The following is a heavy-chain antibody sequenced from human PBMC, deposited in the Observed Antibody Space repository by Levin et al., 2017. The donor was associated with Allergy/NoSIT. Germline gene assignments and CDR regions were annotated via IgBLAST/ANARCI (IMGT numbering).Heavy chain of an antibody. V-gene: IGHV3-30-3*01. J-gene: IGHJ4*02. D-gene: IGHD3-9*01. Sequence: GGSLRLSCAASGFTFSSYAMHWVRQAPGKGLEWVAVISYDGSNKYYADSVKGRFTISRDNSKNTLYLQMNSLRAEDTAVYHCARGSDLRYFRAPDYWGQGTLVTVSS. CDR3: ARGSDLRYFRAPDY. CDR2: ISYDGSNK. CDR1: GFTFSSYA.